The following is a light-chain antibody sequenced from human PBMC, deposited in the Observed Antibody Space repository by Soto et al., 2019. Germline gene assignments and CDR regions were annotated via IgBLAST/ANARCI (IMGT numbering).Light chain of an antibody. CDR1: ESTSGY. V-gene: IGKV3-11*01. CDR2: DAS. CDR3: QQRSNI. Sequence: EIVLTQSPVTLSLSPGERATLSCRASESTSGYLAWYQQKPGQAPRLLIYDASNRATGIPARFSGSGSGTDFTLTISSLEPEDFAVYYCQQRSNIFGPGTKVD. J-gene: IGKJ3*01.